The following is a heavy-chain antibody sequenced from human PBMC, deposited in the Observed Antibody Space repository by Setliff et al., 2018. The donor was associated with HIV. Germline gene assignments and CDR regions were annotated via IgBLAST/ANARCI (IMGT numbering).Heavy chain of an antibody. CDR1: GGSISSSSYY. Sequence: PSETLSLTCTVSGGSISSSSYYWSWIRQPAGKGLELIGRIYISGGTNYNPSLKTRVTLSVDTSKKQFSLTLSSVTAADTAVYHCARGSRNYYGSVAPDYWGQGTLVTVSS. CDR2: IYISGGT. CDR3: ARGSRNYYGSVAPDY. J-gene: IGHJ4*02. D-gene: IGHD3-10*01. V-gene: IGHV4-61*02.